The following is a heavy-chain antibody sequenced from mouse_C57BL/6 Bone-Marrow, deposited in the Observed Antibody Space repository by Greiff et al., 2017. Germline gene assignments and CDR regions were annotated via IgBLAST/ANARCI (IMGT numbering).Heavy chain of an antibody. J-gene: IGHJ2*01. CDR3: TRGGYDYPYFDY. D-gene: IGHD2-4*01. Sequence: VQLQQSGAELVRPGASVTLSCKASGYTFTDYEMHWVKQTPVHGLEWIGAIDPETGGTAYNQKFKGKAILTADKSSSTAYMELRSLTSEDSAVYYGTRGGYDYPYFDYWGQGTTLTVSS. V-gene: IGHV1-15*01. CDR1: GYTFTDYE. CDR2: IDPETGGT.